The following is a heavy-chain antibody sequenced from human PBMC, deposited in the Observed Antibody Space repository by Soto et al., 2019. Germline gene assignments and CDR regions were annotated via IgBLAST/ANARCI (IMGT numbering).Heavy chain of an antibody. CDR1: GYSIISGYY. J-gene: IGHJ3*02. CDR2: IYHSGST. V-gene: IGHV4-38-2*01. Sequence: SETLSLTCAVSGYSIISGYYWGFIRQPPGKGLEWIGSIYHSGSTYYNPSLKSRVTISVDTSKNQFSLKLSSVTAADTAVYYCARGGDYGGNSDAFDIWGQGTMVTVSS. CDR3: ARGGDYGGNSDAFDI. D-gene: IGHD4-17*01.